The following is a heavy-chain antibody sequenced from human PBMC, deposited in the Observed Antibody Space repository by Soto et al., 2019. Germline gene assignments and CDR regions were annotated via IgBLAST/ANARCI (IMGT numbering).Heavy chain of an antibody. V-gene: IGHV3-7*01. CDR1: GFKFSDYW. CDR3: ATETWYRFDY. D-gene: IGHD2-15*01. CDR2: IWRDGGDN. J-gene: IGHJ4*01. Sequence: VHLVESGGGLVQPGGSLRLSCAASGFKFSDYWMAWVRQAPGKGLEWVANIWRDGGDNNYVDSLKGRFTMSRDDAKNSVYLQMNSLRAEDTAVYYCATETWYRFDYWGHGTPVTVSS.